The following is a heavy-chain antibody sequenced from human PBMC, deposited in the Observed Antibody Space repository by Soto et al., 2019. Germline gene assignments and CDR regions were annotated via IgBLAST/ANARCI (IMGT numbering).Heavy chain of an antibody. CDR3: AKGEPIFGVVNIANWFDP. CDR1: GGSFSDYY. J-gene: IGHJ5*02. Sequence: QVQLQQWGAGLVKPSETLSLTCAVYGGSFSDYYWSWIRQPPGKGLEWIGEINHSGSTSYTPSLKSRVTISVDSSKNQFSLKLSSVTAADTAVYYCAKGEPIFGVVNIANWFDPWGQGTPVTVSS. V-gene: IGHV4-34*01. D-gene: IGHD3-3*01. CDR2: INHSGST.